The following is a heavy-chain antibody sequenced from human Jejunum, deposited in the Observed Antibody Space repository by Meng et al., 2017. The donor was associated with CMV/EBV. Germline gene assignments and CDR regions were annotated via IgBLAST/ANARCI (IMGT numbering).Heavy chain of an antibody. CDR3: ASWPRGNPPYLSS. Sequence: GSAFSSYAKTVVRQAQGKGLGWQSTVGESVSSTDYTDAESVKDRFTITRDNSKNTLFLQMGNLRAEDTAVYYCASWPRGNPPYLSSWGQGTLVTVSS. D-gene: IGHD5-24*01. CDR2: VGESVSST. J-gene: IGHJ5*02. CDR1: GSAFSSYA. V-gene: IGHV3-23*01.